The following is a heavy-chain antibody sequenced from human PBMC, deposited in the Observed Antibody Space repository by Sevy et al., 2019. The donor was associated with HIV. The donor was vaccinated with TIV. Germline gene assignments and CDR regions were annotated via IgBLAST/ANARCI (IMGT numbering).Heavy chain of an antibody. CDR1: GGSFSGYY. D-gene: IGHD2-2*01. CDR3: ARGEGYCSSTSCYYYYGMDV. V-gene: IGHV4-34*01. CDR2: INHSGST. J-gene: IGHJ6*02. Sequence: SETLSLTCAVYGGSFSGYYWSWIRQPPGKGLEWIGEINHSGSTNYNPSLKSRVTISVDTSKNQFSLKLSSVTAADTALYYCARGEGYCSSTSCYYYYGMDVWGQGTTVTVSS.